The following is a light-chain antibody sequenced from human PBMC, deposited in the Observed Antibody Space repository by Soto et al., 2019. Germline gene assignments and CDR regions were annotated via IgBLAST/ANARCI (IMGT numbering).Light chain of an antibody. CDR1: QGISNS. CDR3: LQYNSYPFT. J-gene: IGKJ4*01. V-gene: IGKV1-17*03. CDR2: GAS. Sequence: DIQMTQSPSAMSASLGDRVTITCRASQGISNSLAWFQQKPGKVPKRLIYGASTLQSGAPSRFSGSASGAAFTLTIGSLQPEDFATYYCLQYNSYPFTFGGGTKVDIK.